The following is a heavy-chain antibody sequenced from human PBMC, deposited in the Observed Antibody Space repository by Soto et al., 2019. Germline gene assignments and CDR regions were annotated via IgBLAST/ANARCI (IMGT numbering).Heavy chain of an antibody. CDR3: VKDRLTISWHLGPFHI. V-gene: IGHV3-23*04. D-gene: IGHD7-27*01. CDR1: GFSVTSYV. J-gene: IGHJ3*02. CDR2: ITETGDT. Sequence: EVQVVESGGGLVQPGGSLRLSCALSGFSVTSYVMNWVRQAPGRGLEWVASITETGDTTYADSVEGRFTISRDTSQNTVFLQMSGLRGEDTAVYYCVKDRLTISWHLGPFHIWGQGTMVTASS.